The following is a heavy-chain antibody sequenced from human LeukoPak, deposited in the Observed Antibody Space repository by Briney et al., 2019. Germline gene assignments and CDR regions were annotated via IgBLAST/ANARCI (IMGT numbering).Heavy chain of an antibody. CDR2: IKQDGSEK. Sequence: GGSLRLSCAASGFTFSSYWMSWVRQAPGKGLEWVANIKQDGSEKYYVDSVKGRFTISRDNAKNSLYLQMNSLRAEDTAVYYCAKDTPGYYGSGSPIGPGGQGTLVTVSS. CDR1: GFTFSSYW. V-gene: IGHV3-7*01. CDR3: AKDTPGYYGSGSPIGP. J-gene: IGHJ5*02. D-gene: IGHD3-10*01.